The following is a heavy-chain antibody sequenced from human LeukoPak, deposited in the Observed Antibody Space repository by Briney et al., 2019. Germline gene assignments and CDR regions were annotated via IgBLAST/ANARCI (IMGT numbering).Heavy chain of an antibody. CDR1: GFGFSING. V-gene: IGHV3-23*01. J-gene: IGHJ4*02. D-gene: IGHD6-13*01. Sequence: PGGSLRLSCTASGFGFSINGMAWVRQAPGKGLEWVSMISRNGGTTYYADSVKGRFTVSRDNSKNTVYLQMNSLRAEYTARYYCAKDQGSWYMWFDYWGQGTVVTVSS. CDR3: AKDQGSWYMWFDY. CDR2: ISRNGGTT.